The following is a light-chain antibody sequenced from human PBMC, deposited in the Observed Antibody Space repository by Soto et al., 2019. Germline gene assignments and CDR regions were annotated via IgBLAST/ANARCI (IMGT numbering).Light chain of an antibody. CDR2: DVS. J-gene: IGLJ2*01. CDR1: SSDVGGYNY. CDR3: SSYTSSSTLV. V-gene: IGLV2-14*01. Sequence: QSVLTQPASVSGSPGQSITISCTGTSSDVGGYNYVSWYQQHPGKAPKLMIYDVSNRPSGVSNRFSGSKSGNTASLTISGLQAEDEDDYHCSSYTSSSTLVFAGGTKLTVL.